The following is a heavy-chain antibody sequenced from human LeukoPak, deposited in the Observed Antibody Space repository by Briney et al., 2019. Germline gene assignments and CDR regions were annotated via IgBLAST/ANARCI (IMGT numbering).Heavy chain of an antibody. Sequence: GSLRLSCATSGFTFRSYSMNLVRQASGKGLEWVSSISSSSSYIYYADSVKGRFTISRDNAKNSLYLQMNSLRAEDTAVYYCARDLKGSSYGMDVWGQGTTVTVSS. V-gene: IGHV3-21*01. J-gene: IGHJ6*02. CDR3: ARDLKGSSYGMDV. D-gene: IGHD6-13*01. CDR2: ISSSSSYI. CDR1: GFTFRSYS.